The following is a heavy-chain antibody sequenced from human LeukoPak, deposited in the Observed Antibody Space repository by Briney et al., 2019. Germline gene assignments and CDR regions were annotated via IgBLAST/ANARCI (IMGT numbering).Heavy chain of an antibody. V-gene: IGHV3-64*01. D-gene: IGHD3-16*01. J-gene: IGHJ4*02. CDR2: ISSNGVNT. CDR1: GFTFNSYS. Sequence: GGSLRLSCAASGFTFNSYSMCWVRQAPGKGLEYVSSISSNGVNTYYANSVKGRFTISRDNSKNTLYLQMGSLRAEDMAVYYCARASYTTTWHHLGSWGQGTLVAVSS. CDR3: ARASYTTTWHHLGS.